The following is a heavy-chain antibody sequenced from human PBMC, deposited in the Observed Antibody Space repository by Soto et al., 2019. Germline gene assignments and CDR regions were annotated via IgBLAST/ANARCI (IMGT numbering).Heavy chain of an antibody. V-gene: IGHV1-18*01. CDR3: ARDRGYCANGVCFRYDY. CDR2: VSAYNGDT. CDR1: GYTFTSYG. Sequence: ASVKVSCKASGYTFTSYGISWVRQAPGQGIEWMRWVSAYNGDTNYAQNFQGRVTMTTDTSTSTAYMDLRSLRSDDTATYYCARDRGYCANGVCFRYDYWGQGTLVTVSS. D-gene: IGHD2-8*01. J-gene: IGHJ4*02.